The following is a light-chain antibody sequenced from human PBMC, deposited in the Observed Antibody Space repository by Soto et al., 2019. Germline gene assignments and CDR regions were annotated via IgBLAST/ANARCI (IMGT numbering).Light chain of an antibody. V-gene: IGKV3-11*01. Sequence: EIVLTQSPATLSLFPGERATLSCRASQSVSRYLAWYQHKVGQAPRLLIYDASSRATGIPARFSGSGSGTDFTLTISSLEPEDFAVYYCHQRSNWPWTFGQGTKVDIK. J-gene: IGKJ1*01. CDR1: QSVSRY. CDR2: DAS. CDR3: HQRSNWPWT.